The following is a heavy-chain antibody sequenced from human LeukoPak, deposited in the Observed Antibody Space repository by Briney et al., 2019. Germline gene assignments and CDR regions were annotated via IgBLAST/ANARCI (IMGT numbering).Heavy chain of an antibody. J-gene: IGHJ6*02. CDR3: ARLQLGVNYYYFGMDV. CDR1: GYSFTSSW. D-gene: IGHD6-6*01. V-gene: IGHV5-10-1*01. Sequence: GESLRISCKGSGYSFTSSWISWMRQMPGKGLEWMGRIDPSDSYTNYSPSFQGHVTISADKSINTAYLQWSSLKASDTAMYYCARLQLGVNYYYFGMDVWGQGTTVTVSS. CDR2: IDPSDSYT.